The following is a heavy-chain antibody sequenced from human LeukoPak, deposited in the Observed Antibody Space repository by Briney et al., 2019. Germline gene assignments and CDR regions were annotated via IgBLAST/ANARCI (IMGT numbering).Heavy chain of an antibody. CDR2: IYTSGST. V-gene: IGHV4-4*07. CDR1: GGSISSYY. CDR3: ARLLGLRYFDWYPYNWFDP. Sequence: SETLSLTCTVSGGSISSYYWSWIRQPAGKGLEWIGRIYTSGSTNYNPSLKSRVTMSVDTSKNQFSLKLSSVTAADTAVYYCARLLGLRYFDWYPYNWFDPWGQGTLVTVSS. D-gene: IGHD3-9*01. J-gene: IGHJ5*02.